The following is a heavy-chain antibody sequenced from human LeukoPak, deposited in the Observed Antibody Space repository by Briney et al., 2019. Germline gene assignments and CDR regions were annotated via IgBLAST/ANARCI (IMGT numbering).Heavy chain of an antibody. CDR3: ARELNRNWFDP. Sequence: ASVKFSCKASGGTFSSYVISCVRQTPGQGLEWMGGIIPIFGTANYAQKFQGRVTITTDESTSTAYMELSSLRSEDTAVYYCARELNRNWFDPWGQGTLVTVSS. CDR2: IIPIFGTA. J-gene: IGHJ5*02. V-gene: IGHV1-69*05. CDR1: GGTFSSYV.